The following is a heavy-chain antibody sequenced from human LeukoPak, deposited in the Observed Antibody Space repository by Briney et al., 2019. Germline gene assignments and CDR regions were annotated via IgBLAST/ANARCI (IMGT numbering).Heavy chain of an antibody. D-gene: IGHD3-10*01. Sequence: GGSLRLSCAASGFTFSSYAMHWVRQAPGKGLEWVAVISYDGSNKYYADSVKGRFTISRDNAKNTLYLQMNSLRAEYTAVYYCARDXXXVLLRFGRLDYWGQGTLVTVSS. CDR3: ARDXXXVLLRFGRLDY. CDR2: ISYDGSNK. V-gene: IGHV3-30*04. J-gene: IGHJ4*02. CDR1: GFTFSSYA.